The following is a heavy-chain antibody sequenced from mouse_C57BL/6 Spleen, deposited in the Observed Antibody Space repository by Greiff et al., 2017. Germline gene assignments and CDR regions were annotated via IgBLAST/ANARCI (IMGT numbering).Heavy chain of an antibody. J-gene: IGHJ2*01. Sequence: QVQLQQPGAELVKPGASVKLSCKASGYTFTSYWMQWVKQRPGQGLEWIGEIDPSDSYTNYNQKFKGKATLTVDTSSSTAYMQLSSLTSEDSAVYYCERRDWDRGFDYWGQGTTLTVSA. CDR3: ERRDWDRGFDY. V-gene: IGHV1-50*01. CDR2: IDPSDSYT. D-gene: IGHD4-1*01. CDR1: GYTFTSYW.